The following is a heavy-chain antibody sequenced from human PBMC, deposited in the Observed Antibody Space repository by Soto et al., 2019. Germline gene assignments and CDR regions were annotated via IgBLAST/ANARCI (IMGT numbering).Heavy chain of an antibody. CDR1: GFTFSSYS. CDR3: ARERDSSWYNDAFDI. V-gene: IGHV3-48*02. D-gene: IGHD6-13*01. J-gene: IGHJ3*02. CDR2: ISSSSSTI. Sequence: GSLRLSCAASGFTFSSYSMNWVRQAPGKGLEWVSYISSSSSTIYYADSVKGRFTISRDNAKNSLYLQMNSLRDEDTAVYYCARERDSSWYNDAFDIWGQGTMVTVSS.